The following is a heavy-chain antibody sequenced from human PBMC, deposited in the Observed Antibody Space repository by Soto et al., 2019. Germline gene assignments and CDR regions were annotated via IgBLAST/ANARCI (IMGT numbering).Heavy chain of an antibody. D-gene: IGHD1-1*01. CDR2: ISAHYGNT. V-gene: IGHV1-18*01. Sequence: QVHLVQSGAEVKKPGAAVKVSCKGSGYIFTTYVITWVRQDPGQGLEWMGWISAHYGNTNYAQKLQGRVTVTRDTSTSAAYMERRNLKSDYTAVYYCARGRYGHYWGQGALVTVSS. J-gene: IGHJ4*02. CDR3: ARGRYGHY. CDR1: GYIFTTYV.